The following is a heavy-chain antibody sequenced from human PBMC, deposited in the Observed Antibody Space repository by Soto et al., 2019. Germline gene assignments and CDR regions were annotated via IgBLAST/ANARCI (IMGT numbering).Heavy chain of an antibody. D-gene: IGHD3-22*01. V-gene: IGHV4-61*08. CDR1: GGSISSGGYY. Sequence: SETLSLTCAVSGGSISSGGYYWSWIRQPPGKGLEWIGYIYYSGSTNYNPSLKSRVTISVDTSKNQFSLKLSSVTAADTAVYYCARDLGLGFYDSSGYLGYWGQGTLVTVSS. J-gene: IGHJ4*02. CDR3: ARDLGLGFYDSSGYLGY. CDR2: IYYSGST.